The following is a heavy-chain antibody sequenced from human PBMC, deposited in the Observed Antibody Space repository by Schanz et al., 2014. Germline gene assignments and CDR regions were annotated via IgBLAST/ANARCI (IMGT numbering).Heavy chain of an antibody. J-gene: IGHJ4*02. CDR3: ARANYRRKINFDY. D-gene: IGHD3-10*01. V-gene: IGHV3-11*06. Sequence: GQLAESGGGLVQPGGSLRLSCAVSGFTVSSNHMSWVRQAPGKGLEWVSYISGTTTYTNYADSVKGRFTISRDNAKNSLFLQMNSLRVEDTAVYYCARANYRRKINFDYWGRGTLVTVSS. CDR1: GFTVSSNH. CDR2: ISGTTTYT.